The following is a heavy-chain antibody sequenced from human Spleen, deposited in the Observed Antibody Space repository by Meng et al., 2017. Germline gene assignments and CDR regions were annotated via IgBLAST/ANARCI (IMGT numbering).Heavy chain of an antibody. J-gene: IGHJ6*02. CDR3: SREASGSSYGMDV. V-gene: IGHV3-30*04. D-gene: IGHD2-15*01. CDR2: ISYDGGNQ. Sequence: GESLKISCAASGFTFGSYAMHWVRQAPGKGLEWVAVISYDGGNQHYSDSVKGRFTISRDNSKNTLYLQMNSLRVEDTAVYYCSREASGSSYGMDVWGQGTTVTVSS. CDR1: GFTFGSYA.